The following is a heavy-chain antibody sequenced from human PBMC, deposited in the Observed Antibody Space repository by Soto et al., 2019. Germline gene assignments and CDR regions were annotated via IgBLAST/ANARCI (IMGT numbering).Heavy chain of an antibody. D-gene: IGHD3-16*01. J-gene: IGHJ4*01. CDR3: AKDEGGIFDS. CDR1: GYTFAAYY. V-gene: IGHV1-2*02. CDR2: IFPNSGGST. Sequence: GASVKVSCKTSGYTFAAYYIHWVRQAPGQGLEWMGFIFPNSGGSTTSVQQFEGRVTMTRDSSISTAYLELSGLTPDDTAVYYCAKDEGGIFDSWGQGTLDTVSS.